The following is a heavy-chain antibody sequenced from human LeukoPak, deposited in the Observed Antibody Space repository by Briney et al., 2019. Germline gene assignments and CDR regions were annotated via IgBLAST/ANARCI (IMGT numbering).Heavy chain of an antibody. Sequence: SETLSLTCAVYGGSLSGYDWKWIRQPLWKGLEWIAEINHSESTNYNPSLKSRVTISVDTSKNQFSLKLSSVTAADTAVYYCARRGGYCSSTSCPRLLYNWFDPWGQGTLVTVSS. V-gene: IGHV4-34*01. J-gene: IGHJ5*02. CDR3: ARRGGYCSSTSCPRLLYNWFDP. CDR2: INHSEST. CDR1: GGSLSGYD. D-gene: IGHD2-2*01.